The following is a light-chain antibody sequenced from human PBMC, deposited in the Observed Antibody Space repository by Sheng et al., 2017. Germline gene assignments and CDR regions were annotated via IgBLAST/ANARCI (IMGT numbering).Light chain of an antibody. Sequence: DIQMTQSPSSVSASVGDRVTITCRASQGISKWLAWYQQKPGKAPKLLIGAASKVQSGVPSRFSGSGSGTHFTLTISSLQPEDFATYYCQQANSFPLTFGPRDQSGYQT. CDR1: QGISKW. CDR2: AAS. J-gene: IGKJ3*01. CDR3: QQANSFPLT. V-gene: IGKV1D-12*01.